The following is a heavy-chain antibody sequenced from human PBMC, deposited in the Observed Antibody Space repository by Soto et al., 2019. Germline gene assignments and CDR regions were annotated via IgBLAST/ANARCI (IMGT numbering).Heavy chain of an antibody. D-gene: IGHD6-13*01. J-gene: IGHJ6*02. CDR2: IIPIFGTE. V-gene: IGHV1-69*01. Sequence: QVQLVQSGAEVKKPGSSVKVSCKASGGTFSSYTISWVRQAPGQGLEWMGGIIPIFGTENYAQKFQGRVTITADESTSTAYMELSSLRSEDTAVYYCARDLVRIAAAGTDYYYYGMDVWGQGTTVTVSS. CDR1: GGTFSSYT. CDR3: ARDLVRIAAAGTDYYYYGMDV.